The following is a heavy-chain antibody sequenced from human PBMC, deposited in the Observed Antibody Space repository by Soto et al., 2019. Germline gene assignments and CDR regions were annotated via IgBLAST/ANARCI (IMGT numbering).Heavy chain of an antibody. V-gene: IGHV3-53*01. CDR3: ARGKSSDAYNPLGY. J-gene: IGHJ4*02. CDR2: IYTAGPT. CDR1: GFTVSNYY. Sequence: RLSCAASGFTVSNYYMSWVRQAPGRGLEWVSVIYTAGPTYYADSVKGRFTISRDESKNSLFLQMDNLRAEDTATYFCARGKSSDAYNPLGYWGPGTPVTVSS. D-gene: IGHD1-1*01.